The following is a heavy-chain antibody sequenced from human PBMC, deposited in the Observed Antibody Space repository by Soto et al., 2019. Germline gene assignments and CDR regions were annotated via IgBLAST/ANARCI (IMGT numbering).Heavy chain of an antibody. CDR3: AMVSAERYCSNGACYIHNSGGFDY. CDR1: GFTFSSYE. Sequence: PAESLRLSCAASGFTFSSYEMNWVRQAPGKGLEWISHISSSGSTIYYAASEKRRFTFSNDNAKNVLYLQMPRLRAEDRAFYCWAMVSAERYCSNGACYIHNSGGFDYWGQGTLVTVSS. D-gene: IGHD2-8*01. CDR2: ISSSGSTI. J-gene: IGHJ4*02. V-gene: IGHV3-48*03.